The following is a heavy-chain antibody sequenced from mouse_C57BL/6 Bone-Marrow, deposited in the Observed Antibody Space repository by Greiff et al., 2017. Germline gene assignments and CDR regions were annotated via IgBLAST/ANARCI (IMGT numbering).Heavy chain of an antibody. V-gene: IGHV2-9*01. CDR2: IWGGGST. CDR3: AKRDSSVYRFAY. J-gene: IGHJ3*01. Sequence: VQLQESGPGLVAPSQSLSITCTVSGFSLTSYGVDWVRPPPGKGLEGLGVIWGGGSTNYNSALMSRLSISKDNSKSQVFLKRNSLQTDDTAMYYCAKRDSSVYRFAYWGQGTLVTVSA. CDR1: GFSLTSYG. D-gene: IGHD3-2*02.